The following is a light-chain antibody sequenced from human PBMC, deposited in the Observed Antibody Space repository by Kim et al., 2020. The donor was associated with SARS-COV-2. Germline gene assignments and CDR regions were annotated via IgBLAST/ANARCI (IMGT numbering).Light chain of an antibody. CDR3: QQYNNWPPERLT. J-gene: IGKJ4*01. Sequence: GERATLSCRASQSVSSNLDWYQQKPGQAPRLLIYGASTRATGIPARFSGSGSGTEFTLTISSLQSEDFAVYYCQQYNNWPPERLTFGGGTKVDIK. CDR1: QSVSSN. CDR2: GAS. V-gene: IGKV3-15*01.